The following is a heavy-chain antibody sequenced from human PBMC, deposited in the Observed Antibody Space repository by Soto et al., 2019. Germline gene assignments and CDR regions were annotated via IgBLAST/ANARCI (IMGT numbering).Heavy chain of an antibody. Sequence: EVQLLESGGGLEQPGGSLRLSCAASGFTFSTYTMSWVRQAPGKGPEWVSAISPSGAKTYYTDSVKGRFTISRDNSKKSLYLQMNSLRVEDTAVYYCGNLQMPLDYWGRGALVTVSS. V-gene: IGHV3-23*01. J-gene: IGHJ4*02. CDR1: GFTFSTYT. CDR3: GNLQMPLDY. D-gene: IGHD2-2*01. CDR2: ISPSGAKT.